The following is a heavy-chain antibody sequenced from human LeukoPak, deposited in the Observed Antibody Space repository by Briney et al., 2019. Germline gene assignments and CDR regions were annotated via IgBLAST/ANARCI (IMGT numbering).Heavy chain of an antibody. D-gene: IGHD3-22*01. CDR1: GYRFSAYW. CDR2: IYPDDSDT. CDR3: ARPNITSYYDSRGYDAFDV. J-gene: IGHJ3*01. V-gene: IGHV5-51*01. Sequence: GESLKLSCKGFGYRFSAYWIAWVRQMPGKGLEWMGVIYPDDSDTSYSPSFQGQVTISPDKSVTTAYLQWSSLKASDTAMYYCARPNITSYYDSRGYDAFDVWGQGTMVTVSS.